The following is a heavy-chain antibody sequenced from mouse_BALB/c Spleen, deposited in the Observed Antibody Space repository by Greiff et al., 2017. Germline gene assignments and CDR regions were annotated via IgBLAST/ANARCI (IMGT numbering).Heavy chain of an antibody. V-gene: IGHV5-17*02. D-gene: IGHD2-3*01. CDR2: ISSGSSTI. J-gene: IGHJ2*01. CDR1: GFTFSSFG. CDR3: ARSYDGYYVFFDY. Sequence: EVKLMESGGGLVQPGGSRKLSCAASGFTFSSFGMHWVRQAPEKGLEWVAYISSGSSTIYYADTVKGRFTISRDNPKNTLFLQMTSLRSEDTAMYYCARSYDGYYVFFDYWGQGTTLTVSS.